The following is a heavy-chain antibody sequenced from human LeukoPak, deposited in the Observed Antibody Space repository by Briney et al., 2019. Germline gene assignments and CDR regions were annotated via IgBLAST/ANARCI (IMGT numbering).Heavy chain of an antibody. CDR2: IYYSGST. J-gene: IGHJ6*02. V-gene: IGHV4-39*07. CDR1: GGSISSSSYY. CDR3: ARDRGPPYYYYYYGMDV. Sequence: SETLSLTCTVSGGSISSSSYYWGWIRQPPGKGLEWIGSIYYSGSTYYNPSLKSRVTISVDTSKNQFSLKLSSVTAADTAVYYCARDRGPPYYYYYYGMDVWGQGTTVTVSS. D-gene: IGHD3-10*01.